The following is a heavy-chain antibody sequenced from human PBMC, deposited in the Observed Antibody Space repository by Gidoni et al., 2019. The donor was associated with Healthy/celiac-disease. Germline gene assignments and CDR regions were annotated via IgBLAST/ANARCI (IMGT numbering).Heavy chain of an antibody. CDR3: TTDRVRLMTTVTTRVLYDAFDI. CDR1: GFTSSNAW. CDR2: SKSKTDGGTT. J-gene: IGHJ3*02. Sequence: EVQLVESGGGSVKPGGSLRLSCAASGFTSSNAWMSWVRQAPGKGLEWVGRSKSKTDGGTTDYAAPVKGIFTISRDDSKNTLYLQMNSLKTEDTAVYYCTTDRVRLMTTVTTRVLYDAFDIWGQGTMVTVSS. V-gene: IGHV3-15*01. D-gene: IGHD4-17*01.